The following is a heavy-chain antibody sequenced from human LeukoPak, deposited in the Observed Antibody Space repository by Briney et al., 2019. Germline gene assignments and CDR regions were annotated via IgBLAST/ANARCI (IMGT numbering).Heavy chain of an antibody. Sequence: ASVKVSCKASGYTFTSYGISWVRQAPGQGLEWMGWISAYNGNTNYAQKLQGRVTMTTDTSTSTAYMELRSLRSDDTAVYYCARDIRVLRFLEWPAGYYNYGMDVWGQGTTVTVSS. V-gene: IGHV1-18*01. D-gene: IGHD3-3*01. CDR3: ARDIRVLRFLEWPAGYYNYGMDV. CDR1: GYTFTSYG. J-gene: IGHJ6*02. CDR2: ISAYNGNT.